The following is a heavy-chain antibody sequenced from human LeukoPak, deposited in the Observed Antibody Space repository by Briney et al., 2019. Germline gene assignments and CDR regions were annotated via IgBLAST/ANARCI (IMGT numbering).Heavy chain of an antibody. D-gene: IGHD5/OR15-5a*01. Sequence: ASVRVSCKASGYTFTSYAMNWVRQAPGQGLEWMGWINTNTGNPTYAQGLTGRFVFSLDNSESTAYLQISSLKAEDTAVYYCASPKMGVDVTFDIWGQGTMVTVSS. CDR3: ASPKMGVDVTFDI. CDR2: INTNTGNP. J-gene: IGHJ3*02. V-gene: IGHV7-4-1*02. CDR1: GYTFTSYA.